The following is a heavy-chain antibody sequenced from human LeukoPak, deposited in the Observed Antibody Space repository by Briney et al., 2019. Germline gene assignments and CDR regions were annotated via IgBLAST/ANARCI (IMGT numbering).Heavy chain of an antibody. CDR2: INPNSGGT. J-gene: IGHJ4*02. Sequence: ASVKVSCKASGYTFTGYYMHWVRQAPGQGLEWMGWINPNSGGTNYAQKFQGRVTMTRDTSISTAYMELSRLRSDDTAVYYCARMDFWSGYYWAREDYWGQGTLVTVSS. CDR1: GYTFTGYY. V-gene: IGHV1-2*02. D-gene: IGHD3-3*01. CDR3: ARMDFWSGYYWAREDY.